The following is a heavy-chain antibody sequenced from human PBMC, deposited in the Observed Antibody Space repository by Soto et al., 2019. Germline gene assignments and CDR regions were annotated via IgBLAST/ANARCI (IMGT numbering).Heavy chain of an antibody. CDR2: ISYDGSNK. Sequence: WGSLRLSGAASGFTDSGDRMHCVRQAPGKWLEWVAVISYDGSNKYYADSVKGRFTISRDNSKNTLYLQMNSLRAEDTAVYYCAKDRGTQLWLWNYYGMDVWGQGTTVTVSS. V-gene: IGHV3-30*18. J-gene: IGHJ6*02. D-gene: IGHD5-18*01. CDR3: AKDRGTQLWLWNYYGMDV. CDR1: GFTDSGDR.